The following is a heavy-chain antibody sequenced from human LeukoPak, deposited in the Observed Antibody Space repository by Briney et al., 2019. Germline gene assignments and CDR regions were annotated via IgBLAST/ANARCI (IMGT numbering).Heavy chain of an antibody. CDR2: INHSGST. Sequence: SETLSLTCAVYGGSFSGYYWSWIRQPPGKGLEWIGEINHSGSTNYNPSLKSRVTISVDTSKNQFSLKLSSVTAADTAVYYCARGLGSGWFDFDYWGQGTLVTVSS. CDR1: GGSFSGYY. D-gene: IGHD6-19*01. J-gene: IGHJ4*02. V-gene: IGHV4-34*01. CDR3: ARGLGSGWFDFDY.